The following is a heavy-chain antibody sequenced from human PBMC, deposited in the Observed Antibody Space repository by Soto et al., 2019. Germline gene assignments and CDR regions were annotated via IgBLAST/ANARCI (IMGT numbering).Heavy chain of an antibody. CDR2: IYDGGNT. CDR1: GGSINTVNYW. Sequence: QVQLQESGPGLVKPSQTLSLTCTVSGGSINTVNYWWSWIRQSPDMGPEWIGHIYDGGNTYNNPSLESRAAMSVDTSKNQFSLTSSSVSAADTAVYYCARGPSGDKVDSWGQGTLVTVSS. J-gene: IGHJ4*02. V-gene: IGHV4-30-4*01. CDR3: ARGPSGDKVDS. D-gene: IGHD7-27*01.